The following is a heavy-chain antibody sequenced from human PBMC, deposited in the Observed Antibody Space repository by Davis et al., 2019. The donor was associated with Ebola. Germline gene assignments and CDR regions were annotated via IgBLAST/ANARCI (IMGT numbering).Heavy chain of an antibody. V-gene: IGHV4-4*02. D-gene: IGHD6-19*01. CDR3: ARSFVAGDGYFDL. Sequence: MPSETLSLTCAVSGGSISSSNWWSWVRQPPGKGLEWIGEIYHSGSTNYNPSLKSRVTISVDKSKNQFSLTLTSVTAADTAVYYCARSFVAGDGYFDLWGRGTLVTVSS. CDR1: GGSISSSNW. CDR2: IYHSGST. J-gene: IGHJ2*01.